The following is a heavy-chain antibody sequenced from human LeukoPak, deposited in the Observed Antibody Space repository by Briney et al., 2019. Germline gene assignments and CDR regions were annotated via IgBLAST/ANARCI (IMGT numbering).Heavy chain of an antibody. CDR1: GYSFTSYW. J-gene: IGHJ2*01. CDR2: IYPGDSDT. D-gene: IGHD3-22*01. CDR3: ARLRDYDRYFDR. V-gene: IGHV5-51*01. Sequence: GESLKISCKGSGYSFTSYWIGWVRQMPGKGLEWMAIIYPGDSDTTYSPSFQGQVTISADKSISTAYLRWSSLKASDTAMYYCARLRDYDRYFDRWGRGTLVTVSS.